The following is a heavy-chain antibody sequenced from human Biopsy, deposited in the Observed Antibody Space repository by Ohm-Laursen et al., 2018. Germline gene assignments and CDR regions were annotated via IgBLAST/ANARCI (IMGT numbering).Heavy chain of an antibody. CDR3: ARVALPLYLDN. CDR1: GYSFNNYG. D-gene: IGHD2-21*01. Sequence: SVKVSCKPSGYSFNNYGINWVRQAPGQGLEWMGRISGYNGNTKYAQRFQGRVTMTTDTSTSAVYMEVRSLRSDDTAVYYCARVALPLYLDNWGQGTRVTVSS. V-gene: IGHV1-18*01. CDR2: ISGYNGNT. J-gene: IGHJ4*02.